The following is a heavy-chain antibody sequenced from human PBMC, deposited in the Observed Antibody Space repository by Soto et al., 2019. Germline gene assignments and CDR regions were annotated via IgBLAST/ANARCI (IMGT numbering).Heavy chain of an antibody. CDR3: ARVSVVVAATPVSAFDI. Sequence: QVQLQESGPGLVKPSGTLSLTCAVSSGSISSSNWWSWVRQPPGKGLEWIGEIYHSGSTNYNPSLKSRVTISVDKSKNQFSLKLSSVTAADTAVYYCARVSVVVAATPVSAFDIWAKGQWSPSLQ. CDR1: SGSISSSNW. D-gene: IGHD2-15*01. V-gene: IGHV4-4*02. J-gene: IGHJ3*02. CDR2: IYHSGST.